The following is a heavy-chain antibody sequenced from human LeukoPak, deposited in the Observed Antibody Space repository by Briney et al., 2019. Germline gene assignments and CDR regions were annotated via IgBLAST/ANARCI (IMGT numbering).Heavy chain of an antibody. Sequence: SETLSLTCTVSGGSISSYYWSWIRQPAGKELEWIGRIYTSGSTNYNPSLKSRVTMSVDTSKNQFSLKLSSVTAADTAVYYCAREMERITMVRGDIEAFDYWGQGTLVTVSS. V-gene: IGHV4-4*07. CDR2: IYTSGST. CDR1: GGSISSYY. D-gene: IGHD3-10*01. J-gene: IGHJ4*02. CDR3: AREMERITMVRGDIEAFDY.